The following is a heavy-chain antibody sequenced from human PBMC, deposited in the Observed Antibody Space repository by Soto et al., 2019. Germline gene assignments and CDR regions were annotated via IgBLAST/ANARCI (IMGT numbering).Heavy chain of an antibody. CDR2: ISPYSGNT. CDR1: GYIFVNYG. CDR3: AMLDNYVTPTPQDV. D-gene: IGHD3-16*01. J-gene: IGHJ6*02. Sequence: QVQLVQSGDEVRKPGSSVKVSCKASGYIFVNYGIAWVRQAPGQGLEWMGWISPYSGNTHSASKVQGRITMTTDPSTSTAYMDLGSLTSDDTAVYYCAMLDNYVTPTPQDVWGQGTTVTVSS. V-gene: IGHV1-18*01.